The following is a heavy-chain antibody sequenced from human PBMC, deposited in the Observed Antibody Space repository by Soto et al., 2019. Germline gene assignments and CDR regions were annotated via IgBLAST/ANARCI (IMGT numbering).Heavy chain of an antibody. D-gene: IGHD2-2*01. V-gene: IGHV1-69*01. CDR3: ARSQGSSTSLEIYYYYYYGMDV. J-gene: IGHJ6*02. CDR2: IIPISGTA. Sequence: QVQLVQSGAEVKKPGSSVKVSCKASGGTFSSYAISWVRQAPGQGLEWMGGIIPISGTANYAQKFQCRVTITADASTSTAYMELSSRRSEDTAVYYCARSQGSSTSLEIYYYYYYGMDVWGQGTTVTVSS. CDR1: GGTFSSYA.